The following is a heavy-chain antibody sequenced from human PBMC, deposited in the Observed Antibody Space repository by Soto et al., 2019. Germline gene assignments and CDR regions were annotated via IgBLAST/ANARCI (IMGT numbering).Heavy chain of an antibody. CDR3: ARGGGYSSGSNWFDP. D-gene: IGHD6-19*01. CDR2: IWYDGSNK. J-gene: IGHJ5*02. V-gene: IGHV3-33*01. CDR1: GFTFSSYG. Sequence: QVQLVESGGGVVQPGRSLRLSCAASGFTFSSYGMHWVRQAPGKGLEWVAVIWYDGSNKYYADSVKGRFTISRDNSKNKLYLQMNSLRAEDTAVDYGARGGGYSSGSNWFDPWGQGTLVTVSS.